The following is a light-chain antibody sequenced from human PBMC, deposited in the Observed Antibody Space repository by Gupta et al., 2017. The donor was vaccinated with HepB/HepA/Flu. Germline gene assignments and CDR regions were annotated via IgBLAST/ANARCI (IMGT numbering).Light chain of an antibody. V-gene: IGLV2-23*02. CDR1: SSDVGSYNL. CDR3: CSYADASSLYV. Sequence: QSALTQPASVSGSPRQSITISCPGTSSDVGSYNLVSWYQQHPGKAPKLMIFEVSKRPSGISYRFSGSKSGSTASLTISGLQAEDEGDSYCCSYADASSLYVFGSGTKVTVL. CDR2: EVS. J-gene: IGLJ1*01.